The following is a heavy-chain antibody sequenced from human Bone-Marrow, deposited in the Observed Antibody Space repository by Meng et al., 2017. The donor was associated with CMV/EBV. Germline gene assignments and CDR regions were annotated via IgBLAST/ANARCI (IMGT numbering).Heavy chain of an antibody. Sequence: YFWTWSRQHPGKGLEWIGYIYSSGSTYYNPSLKSRVTISVDTSKNQFSLKLSSVTAADTAVYYCARTIIAAAGPSPSRGRLGWFDPWGQGTLVTVSS. CDR3: ARTIIAAAGPSPSRGRLGWFDP. J-gene: IGHJ5*02. CDR2: IYSSGST. D-gene: IGHD6-13*01. CDR1: YF. V-gene: IGHV4-31*02.